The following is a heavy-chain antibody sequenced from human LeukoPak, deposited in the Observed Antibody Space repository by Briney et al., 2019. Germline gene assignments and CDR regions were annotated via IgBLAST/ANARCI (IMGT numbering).Heavy chain of an antibody. Sequence: PGGSLRLSCAASGFTFSSYGMHWVRQAPGKGLEWVAVISYDGSNKYYADSVKGRFTISRDNSKNTLYLQMNSLRAEDTAVYYRAKDWTSIAAAGPLGDWFDPWGQGTLVTVSS. CDR1: GFTFSSYG. D-gene: IGHD6-13*01. V-gene: IGHV3-30*18. CDR3: AKDWTSIAAAGPLGDWFDP. J-gene: IGHJ5*02. CDR2: ISYDGSNK.